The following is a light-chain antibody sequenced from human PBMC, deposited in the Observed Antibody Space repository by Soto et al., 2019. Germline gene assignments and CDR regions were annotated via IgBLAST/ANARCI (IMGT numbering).Light chain of an antibody. V-gene: IGKV2-30*01. J-gene: IGKJ1*01. CDR1: QSPLYSDGNTY. CDR2: KVS. CDR3: MQALQTQT. Sequence: DVVMTQSPLSLPVTLGQPASISCRSSQSPLYSDGNTYLSWFQQRPGQSPRRLIYKVSNRDSGVPDRFSGSGSGTDFTLKISRVEAEDVGVYYCMQALQTQTVGQGTKVDIK.